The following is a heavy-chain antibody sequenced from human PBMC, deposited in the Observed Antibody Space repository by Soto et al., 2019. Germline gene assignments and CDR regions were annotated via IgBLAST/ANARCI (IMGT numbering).Heavy chain of an antibody. CDR3: AKLTGTTRSGAFDI. Sequence: GGSLRLSCATSGFTFSSYAMSWVRQAPGKGLEWVSTISGSAGSTYHADSVKGRFTISRDNSKNTLYLQMNSLRAEDTAVYYCAKLTGTTRSGAFDIWGQGTMVTVSS. CDR1: GFTFSSYA. V-gene: IGHV3-23*01. CDR2: ISGSAGST. D-gene: IGHD1-7*01. J-gene: IGHJ3*02.